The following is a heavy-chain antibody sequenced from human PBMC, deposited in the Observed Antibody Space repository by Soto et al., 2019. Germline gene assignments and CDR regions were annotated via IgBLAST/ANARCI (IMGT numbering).Heavy chain of an antibody. CDR3: ARDEVGATEFDY. Sequence: QVQLVQSGAEVKKPGASVKVSCKASGYPFSSYGISWVRQAPGQGLEWMGWISALNGNTYYAENLQGRVTMTTNTSPTTAYMELRSLRSDDTAVYYCARDEVGATEFDYWGQGTLVTVSS. D-gene: IGHD1-26*01. CDR1: GYPFSSYG. J-gene: IGHJ4*02. CDR2: ISALNGNT. V-gene: IGHV1-18*01.